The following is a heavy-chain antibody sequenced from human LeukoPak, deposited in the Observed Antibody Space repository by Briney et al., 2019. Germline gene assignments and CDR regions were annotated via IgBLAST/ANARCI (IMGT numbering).Heavy chain of an antibody. CDR2: IYHSGST. D-gene: IGHD3-22*01. J-gene: IGHJ4*02. V-gene: IGHV4-38-2*01. CDR1: GYSISSGYY. Sequence: PSETLSLTCAVSGYSISSGYYWGWIRQPPGKGLEWIGSIYHSGSTYYNPSLKSRVTISVDTSKNQFSLKLNSVTAADTAVYYCARRAFYYDSSGIYYFDYWGQGTLVTVSS. CDR3: ARRAFYYDSSGIYYFDY.